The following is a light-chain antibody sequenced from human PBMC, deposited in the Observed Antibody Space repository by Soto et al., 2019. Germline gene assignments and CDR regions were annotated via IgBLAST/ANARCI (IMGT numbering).Light chain of an antibody. CDR3: QQYNNWPPP. V-gene: IGKV3-15*01. Sequence: EIVMTQSPATLSVSPGERATLSCRASQSVSSNLAWYQQKPGQAPRLLIYGASTRATGIPARFSGSWSGTEFTLTISSLQSEDFAVYYCQQYNNWPPPFGQGTKVEIK. CDR1: QSVSSN. J-gene: IGKJ1*01. CDR2: GAS.